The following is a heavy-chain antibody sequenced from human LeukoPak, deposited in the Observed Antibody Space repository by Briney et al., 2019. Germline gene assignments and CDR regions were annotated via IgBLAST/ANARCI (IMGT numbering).Heavy chain of an antibody. D-gene: IGHD5-18*01. CDR3: ARHQSPAAQLWLRGPEYFQH. V-gene: IGHV1-69*05. CDR2: IIPIFGTA. Sequence: SVKVSCKASGGTFSSYAISWVRQAPGQGLEWMGRIIPIFGTANYAQKFQGRVTITTDESTSTAYMELSSLRSEDKAVYYCARHQSPAAQLWLRGPEYFQHWGQGTLVTVSS. J-gene: IGHJ1*01. CDR1: GGTFSSYA.